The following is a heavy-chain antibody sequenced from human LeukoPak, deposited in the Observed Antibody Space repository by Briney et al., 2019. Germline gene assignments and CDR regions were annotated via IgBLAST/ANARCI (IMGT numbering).Heavy chain of an antibody. Sequence: GGSLRLSCAASGFTFSSSAMSWVRQAPGKGLEWVSNISGSGSGGSTYYADSVKGRFTISRDNSKNTLYLQMDSLRAEDTAVYYCARDRLLEDRDYHYYYYMDVWGIGTTVTVSS. CDR3: ARDRLLEDRDYHYYYYMDV. CDR1: GFTFSSSA. CDR2: ISGSGSGGST. V-gene: IGHV3-23*01. J-gene: IGHJ6*03. D-gene: IGHD1-1*01.